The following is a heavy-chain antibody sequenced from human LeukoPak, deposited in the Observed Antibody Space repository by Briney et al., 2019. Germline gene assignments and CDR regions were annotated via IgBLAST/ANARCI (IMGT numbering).Heavy chain of an antibody. J-gene: IGHJ3*02. Sequence: PSETLSLTCTVSGGSISSYYWSWIRQPPGKGLEWIGYIYYSGSTNYNPSLKSRVTISVDTSKNQFSPKLSSVTAADTAVYYCARDLFSGDSSGYLNAFDIWGQGTMVTVPS. V-gene: IGHV4-59*01. CDR3: ARDLFSGDSSGYLNAFDI. D-gene: IGHD3-22*01. CDR2: IYYSGST. CDR1: GGSISSYY.